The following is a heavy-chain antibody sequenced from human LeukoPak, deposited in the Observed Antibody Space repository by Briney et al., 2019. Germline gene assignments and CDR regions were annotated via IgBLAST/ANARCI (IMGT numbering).Heavy chain of an antibody. CDR2: IYRGGST. V-gene: IGHV3-53*01. D-gene: IGHD5-24*01. J-gene: IGHJ6*02. CDR1: GFTVSSNY. CDR3: ARDRRDGYNYYYYYGMDV. Sequence: VGSLRLSCAASGFTVSSNYMSWVRQAPGKGLEWVSVIYRGGSTYYADSVRGRFTISRDNSKNTLYLQMNSLRAEDTAVYYCARDRRDGYNYYYYYGMDVWGQGTTDTVSS.